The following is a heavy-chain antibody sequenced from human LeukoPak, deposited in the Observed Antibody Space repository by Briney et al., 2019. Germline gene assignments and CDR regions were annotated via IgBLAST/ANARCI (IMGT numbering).Heavy chain of an antibody. Sequence: SETLSLTCVFSGDSISDDSVNKNNWLNWVRQAPGKGLEWIGDVSLDGITNYNPSLLGRVTISLDKSAKQVSLRLTSMTAADTAIYYCARDSSAPRSYFALDVWGQGTTVTVSS. CDR3: ARDSSAPRSYFALDV. D-gene: IGHD6-19*01. CDR1: GDSISDDSVNKNNW. CDR2: VSLDGIT. V-gene: IGHV4-4*02. J-gene: IGHJ6*01.